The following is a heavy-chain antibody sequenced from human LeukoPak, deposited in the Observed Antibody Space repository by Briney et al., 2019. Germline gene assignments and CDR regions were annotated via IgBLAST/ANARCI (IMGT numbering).Heavy chain of an antibody. CDR3: ARDRSPAYYYDSSGYYHFDY. J-gene: IGHJ4*02. Sequence: SVKVSCKASGGTFSRFTISWVRQAPGQGFEWMGGIIPIFGTANYAQKFQGRVTITADESTSTAYMELSSLRSEDTAVYYCARDRSPAYYYDSSGYYHFDYWGQGTLVTVSP. D-gene: IGHD3-22*01. CDR2: IIPIFGTA. V-gene: IGHV1-69*01. CDR1: GGTFSRFT.